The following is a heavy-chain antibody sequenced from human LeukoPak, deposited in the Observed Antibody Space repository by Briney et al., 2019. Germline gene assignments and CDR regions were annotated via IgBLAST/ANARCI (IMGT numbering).Heavy chain of an antibody. V-gene: IGHV3-23*01. Sequence: GGSLRLSCEASGFTFSSYAMSWVRQAPGKGLEWVSGVSGSGGGTYYTDSVKGRFTISRDNSMNTLFLQMNSLRVEDTAVYYCANLRGRGAYACRGASRYSYWGQGTLVTVSP. CDR1: GFTFSSYA. CDR2: VSGSGGGT. CDR3: ANLRGRGAYACRGASRYSY. D-gene: IGHD2-15*01. J-gene: IGHJ4*02.